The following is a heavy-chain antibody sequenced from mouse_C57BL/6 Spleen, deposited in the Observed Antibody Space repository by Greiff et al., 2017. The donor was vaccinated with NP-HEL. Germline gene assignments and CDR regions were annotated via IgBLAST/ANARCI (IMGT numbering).Heavy chain of an antibody. CDR2: ISDGGSYT. V-gene: IGHV5-4*01. CDR1: GFTFSSYA. D-gene: IGHD2-4*01. Sequence: EVKLVESGGGLVKPGGSLKLSCAASGFTFSSYAMSWVRQTPEKRLEWVATISDGGSYTYYPDNVKGRFTISRDNAKNNLYLQMSHLKSEDTAMYYVAREGDYDCWYFDVWGTGTTVTVSS. J-gene: IGHJ1*03. CDR3: AREGDYDCWYFDV.